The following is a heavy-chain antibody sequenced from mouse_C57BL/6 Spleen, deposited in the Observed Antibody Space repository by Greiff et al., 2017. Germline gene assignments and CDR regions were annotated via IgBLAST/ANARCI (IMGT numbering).Heavy chain of an antibody. D-gene: IGHD1-1*01. CDR2: IDPSDSYT. CDR3: ARRYYGSSPHYFDY. Sequence: QVQLQQPGAELVMPGASVKLSCKASGYTFTSYWMHWVKQRPGQGLEWIGEIDPSDSYTNYNQKFKGKSTLTVDKSSSTAYMQLSSLTSEDSAVYYCARRYYGSSPHYFDYWGQGTTLTVSS. V-gene: IGHV1-69*01. J-gene: IGHJ2*01. CDR1: GYTFTSYW.